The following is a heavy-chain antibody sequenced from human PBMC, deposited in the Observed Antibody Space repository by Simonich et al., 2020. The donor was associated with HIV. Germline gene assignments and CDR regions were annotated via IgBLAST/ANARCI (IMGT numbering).Heavy chain of an antibody. D-gene: IGHD6-13*01. CDR2: INHSGRT. V-gene: IGHV4-34*01. Sequence: QVQLQQWGAGLLKPSETLSLTCAVYGVSFSGYYWSWIRQPPGKGLEWFGEINHSGRTNYNPSLKSRVTISVDTSKNQFALKLSSVTAADTAVYYCARLTAGGLGEYFQHWGQGTLVTVSS. CDR3: ARLTAGGLGEYFQH. J-gene: IGHJ1*01. CDR1: GVSFSGYY.